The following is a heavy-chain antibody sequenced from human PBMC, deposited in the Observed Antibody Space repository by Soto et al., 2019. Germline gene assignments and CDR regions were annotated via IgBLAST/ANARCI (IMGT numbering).Heavy chain of an antibody. Sequence: SVKVSCKASGGTFSSYAISWVRQAPGQGLEWMGGIIPIFGTANYAQKFQGRVTITADKSTSTAYMELSSLRSEDTAVYYCARVQIAVAGNEYYYYGMDVWGQGTTVTVSS. CDR1: GGTFSSYA. V-gene: IGHV1-69*06. CDR2: IIPIFGTA. J-gene: IGHJ6*02. D-gene: IGHD6-19*01. CDR3: ARVQIAVAGNEYYYYGMDV.